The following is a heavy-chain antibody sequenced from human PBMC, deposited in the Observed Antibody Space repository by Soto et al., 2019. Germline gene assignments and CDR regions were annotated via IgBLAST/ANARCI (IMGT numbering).Heavy chain of an antibody. CDR2: IYYSGST. V-gene: IGHV4-31*03. D-gene: IGHD2-2*01. Sequence: PSETLSLTCPVSGGSISSGGYYWSWIRQHPGKGLEWIGYIYYSGSTYYNPSLKSRVTISVDTSKNQFSLKLSSVTAADTAVYYCARDGDYCSSTSCDYGMDVWGQGTTVTVSS. J-gene: IGHJ6*02. CDR1: GGSISSGGYY. CDR3: ARDGDYCSSTSCDYGMDV.